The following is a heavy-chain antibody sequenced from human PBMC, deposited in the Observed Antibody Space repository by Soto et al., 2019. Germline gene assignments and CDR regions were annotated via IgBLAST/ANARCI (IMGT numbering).Heavy chain of an antibody. Sequence: QITLKESGPTLVKPTQTLTLTCTFSGFSLNTGGLGVGWIRQPPGKALEWLALIYWDDDKRYSPSLKSRLTITKDTSKNQVVLTMTNIDPVDTATYYCAHSRCGGDCLQSYSSHYYYGMDVWGQGTTVTVSS. J-gene: IGHJ6*02. CDR3: AHSRCGGDCLQSYSSHYYYGMDV. D-gene: IGHD2-21*02. CDR2: IYWDDDK. CDR1: GFSLNTGGLG. V-gene: IGHV2-5*02.